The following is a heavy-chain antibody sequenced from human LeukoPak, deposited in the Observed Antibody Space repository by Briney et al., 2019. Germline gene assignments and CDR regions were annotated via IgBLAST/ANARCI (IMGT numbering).Heavy chain of an antibody. Sequence: SETLSLTCTVSGGSISSYYWSWIRQPPGKGLEWIGYIYYSGSTNYNPSLKSRVTISVDTSKNQLSLKLSSVTAADTAVYYCARVPNDYGVWGQGTMVTVSS. J-gene: IGHJ3*01. CDR1: GGSISSYY. CDR3: ARVPNDYGV. D-gene: IGHD4-17*01. V-gene: IGHV4-59*01. CDR2: IYYSGST.